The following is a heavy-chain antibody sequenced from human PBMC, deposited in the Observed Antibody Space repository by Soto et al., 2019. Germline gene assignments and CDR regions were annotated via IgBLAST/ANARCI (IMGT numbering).Heavy chain of an antibody. V-gene: IGHV1-24*01. J-gene: IGHJ4*02. CDR3: ATDSLHDPTGSRSFSALTFPNFDY. CDR1: GYTLTELS. D-gene: IGHD3-9*01. CDR2: FDPEDGET. Sequence: ASVKVSCKVSGYTLTELSMHWVRQAPGKGLEWMGGFDPEDGETIYAQKFQGRVTMTEDTSTDTAYMELSSLRSEDTAVYYCATDSLHDPTGSRSFSALTFPNFDYWGQGTLVTVSS.